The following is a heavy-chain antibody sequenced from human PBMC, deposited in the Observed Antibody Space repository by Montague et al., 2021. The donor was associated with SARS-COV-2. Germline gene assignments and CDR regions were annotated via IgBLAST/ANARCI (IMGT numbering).Heavy chain of an antibody. Sequence: CAISGDSVSSNRVARSWIRQSPSRGLEWLGRTYYRSKWYSDYAPSVRGRLTVNSDASKNEFSLELNYVTPEDTAVYYCVRYSGWFYFDFWGQGTLVTVSS. D-gene: IGHD6-19*01. CDR1: GDSVSSNRVA. V-gene: IGHV6-1*01. J-gene: IGHJ4*02. CDR3: VRYSGWFYFDF. CDR2: TYYRSKWYS.